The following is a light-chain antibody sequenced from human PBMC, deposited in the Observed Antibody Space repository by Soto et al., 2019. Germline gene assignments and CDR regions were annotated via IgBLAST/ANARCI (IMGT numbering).Light chain of an antibody. CDR2: GAS. Sequence: TQSPSPLSASVGDRLTLPRRVSQSVSRKLAWYQQTRGQAPRLLMYGASTRESGVPARFSGSGSGTEFTLTISNLQSEDFAVYHCQQYDTWLWTFGQGTKVDIK. V-gene: IGKV3-15*01. CDR1: QSVSRK. CDR3: QQYDTWLWT. J-gene: IGKJ1*01.